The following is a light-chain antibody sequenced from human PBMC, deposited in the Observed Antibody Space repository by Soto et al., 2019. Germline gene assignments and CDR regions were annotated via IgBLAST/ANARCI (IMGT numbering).Light chain of an antibody. CDR3: QQSFTTPYT. J-gene: IGKJ2*01. Sequence: DIQMTQSPSTLSGSVGDRVTITCRASQTISSWLAWYQQKPGKAPKLLIYKASTLKSGVPSRFSGSGSGTEFTLTISSLQPDDFATYYCQQSFTTPYTFGQGTRLDI. CDR2: KAS. CDR1: QTISSW. V-gene: IGKV1-5*03.